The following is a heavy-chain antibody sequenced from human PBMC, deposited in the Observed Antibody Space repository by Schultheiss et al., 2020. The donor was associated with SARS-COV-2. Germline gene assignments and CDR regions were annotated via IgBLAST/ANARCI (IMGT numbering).Heavy chain of an antibody. Sequence: KISCKASGGTFSSYAISWVRQAPGQGLEWMGRIIPILGIANYAQKFQGRVTITADKSTSTAYMELSSLRSEDTAVYYCARLVRVTGTNQGVYYYYGMDVWGQGTTVTVSS. CDR3: ARLVRVTGTNQGVYYYYGMDV. J-gene: IGHJ6*02. CDR2: IIPILGIA. V-gene: IGHV1-69*04. D-gene: IGHD1-1*01. CDR1: GGTFSSYA.